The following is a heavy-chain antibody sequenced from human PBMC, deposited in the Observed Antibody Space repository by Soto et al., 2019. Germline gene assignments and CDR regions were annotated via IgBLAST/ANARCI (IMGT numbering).Heavy chain of an antibody. Sequence: SETLSLTCAVSGGSISSGGFSWSWIRQPPGKGLEWIGYIYHSGSTYYNPSLKSRVTISVDRSKNQFSLKLSSVTAADTAVYYCARGQVVAAQHWGQGTLVTVPS. D-gene: IGHD2-15*01. J-gene: IGHJ4*02. CDR1: GGSISSGGFS. CDR3: ARGQVVAAQH. V-gene: IGHV4-30-2*01. CDR2: IYHSGST.